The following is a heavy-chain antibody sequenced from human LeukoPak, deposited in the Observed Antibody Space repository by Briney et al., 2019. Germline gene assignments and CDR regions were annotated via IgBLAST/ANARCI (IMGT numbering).Heavy chain of an antibody. CDR3: ARDEGSYYDYFDY. J-gene: IGHJ4*02. D-gene: IGHD3-22*01. Sequence: ASVKVSCKASGYTFTRYGISWVRPVPGQGLEWMGWINAYNGDTNYAQRLQGRVTMTTDTSTSTAYMELRSLRSDDTAVYYCARDEGSYYDYFDYWGQGTQVTVSS. CDR2: INAYNGDT. V-gene: IGHV1-18*01. CDR1: GYTFTRYG.